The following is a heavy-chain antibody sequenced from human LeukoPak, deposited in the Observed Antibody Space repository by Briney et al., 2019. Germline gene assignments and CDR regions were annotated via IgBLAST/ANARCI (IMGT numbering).Heavy chain of an antibody. V-gene: IGHV4-31*03. CDR2: IYYSGST. CDR3: ARDRLWFGELPDAFDI. D-gene: IGHD3-10*01. CDR1: GGSISSGGYS. J-gene: IGHJ3*02. Sequence: PSETLSLTCTVSGGSISSGGYSWSWIRQHPGKGLEWIGYIYYSGSTYYNPSLKSRVTISVDTSKNQFSLKLSSVTAADTAVYYCARDRLWFGELPDAFDIWGQGTMVTVSS.